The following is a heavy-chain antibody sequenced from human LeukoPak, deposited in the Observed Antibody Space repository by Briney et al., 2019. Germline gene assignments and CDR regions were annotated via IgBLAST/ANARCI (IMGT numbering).Heavy chain of an antibody. D-gene: IGHD3-16*01. CDR1: GFTFTTYW. CDR3: ARTSPTSHFDF. J-gene: IGHJ4*02. V-gene: IGHV3-74*01. Sequence: GGSLRLSCVACGFTFTTYWMHWVRHAPGKGLVWVSRINGDGSNSNYADPVKGRFTISRDNARNTLYLQMNGLRAEDTALYYCARTSPTSHFDFWGQGTLVTVSS. CDR2: INGDGSNS.